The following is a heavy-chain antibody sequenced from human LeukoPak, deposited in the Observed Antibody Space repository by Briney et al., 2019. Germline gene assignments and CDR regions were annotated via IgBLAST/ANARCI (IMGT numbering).Heavy chain of an antibody. V-gene: IGHV1-2*02. CDR1: GYTFTGYY. J-gene: IGHJ4*02. CDR3: ARSPDILTGENFDY. CDR2: INPNSGGT. D-gene: IGHD3-9*01. Sequence: GASVKVSCKASGYTFTGYYMHWVRQAPGQGLEWMGWINPNSGGTNYAQKFQGRVTMTRDTSIRTAYMAVSRLRSDDTAVYYCARSPDILTGENFDYWGQGTLVTVSS.